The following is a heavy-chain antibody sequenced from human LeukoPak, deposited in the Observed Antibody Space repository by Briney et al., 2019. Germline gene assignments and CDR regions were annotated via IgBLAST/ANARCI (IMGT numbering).Heavy chain of an antibody. CDR1: GGSFSGYY. CDR3: AAEDSSTSSMDV. D-gene: IGHD2-2*01. CDR2: ISHSGST. J-gene: IGHJ6*04. V-gene: IGHV4-34*01. Sequence: SETLSLTCAVYGGSFSGYYWSWIRQPPGKGLEWIGEISHSGSTNYNPSLKSRVTISVDTSKNQFSLKLSSVTAADTAVYYCAAEDSSTSSMDVWGKGTTVTVSS.